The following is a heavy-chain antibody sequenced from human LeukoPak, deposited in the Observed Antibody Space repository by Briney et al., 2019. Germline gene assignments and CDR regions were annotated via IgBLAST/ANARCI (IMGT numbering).Heavy chain of an antibody. Sequence: ASVKVSCKASGYTFTNYCMHWVRQAPGQGLEWMGIINPSGGSTSYAQKFQDRATMTRDTSTSTVYMELSSLRSEDTAVYYCARAALTSVTAYYYYYYMDVWGKGTTVTVSS. CDR3: ARAALTSVTAYYYYYYMDV. CDR2: INPSGGST. CDR1: GYTFTNYC. D-gene: IGHD4-11*01. V-gene: IGHV1-46*01. J-gene: IGHJ6*03.